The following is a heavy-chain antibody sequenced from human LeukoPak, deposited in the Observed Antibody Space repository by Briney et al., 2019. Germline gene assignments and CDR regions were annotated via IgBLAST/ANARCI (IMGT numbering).Heavy chain of an antibody. Sequence: PSETLSLTCAVSGGSFSGYYWSWIRQPPGKGLEWIGEINHSGSTNYNPSLKSRVTISVDTSKNQFSLKLSSVTAADTAVYYCARGGGWHYYYYGMDVWGKGTTVTVSS. CDR1: GGSFSGYY. J-gene: IGHJ6*04. V-gene: IGHV4-34*01. CDR3: ARGGGWHYYYYGMDV. CDR2: INHSGST. D-gene: IGHD6-19*01.